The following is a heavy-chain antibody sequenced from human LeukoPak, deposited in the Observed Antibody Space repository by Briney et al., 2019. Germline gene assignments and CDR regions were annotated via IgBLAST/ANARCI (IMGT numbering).Heavy chain of an antibody. CDR2: IYYSGST. CDR1: GGSISSSSYY. V-gene: IGHV4-39*07. D-gene: IGHD1-14*01. CDR3: ARGFNTGGPLDY. J-gene: IGHJ4*02. Sequence: SETLSLTCTVSGGSISSSSYYWGWIRQPPGKGLEWIGSIYYSGSTYYNPSLKSRVTISVDTSKNQFSLKLSSVTAADTAVYYCARGFNTGGPLDYWGQGTLVTVSS.